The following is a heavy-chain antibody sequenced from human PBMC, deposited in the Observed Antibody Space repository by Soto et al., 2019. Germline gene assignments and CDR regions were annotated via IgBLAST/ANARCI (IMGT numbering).Heavy chain of an antibody. J-gene: IGHJ6*02. CDR3: ARGDCTGAYCYSWPFNYGVDV. D-gene: IGHD2-15*01. CDR2: IWYDGSNK. CDR1: GFTFNTYG. V-gene: IGHV3-33*08. Sequence: QVQLVESGGGVVQPGGSLRLSCTTSGFTFNTYGMYWVRQAPGKGLEWVAIIWYDGSNKYYGDSVKGRFTISRDNSKNTLYLQKHSLRAEDTALYYCARGDCTGAYCYSWPFNYGVDVWGQGTTVTVSS.